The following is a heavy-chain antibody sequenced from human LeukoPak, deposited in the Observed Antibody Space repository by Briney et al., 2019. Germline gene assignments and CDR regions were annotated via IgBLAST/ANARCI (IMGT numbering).Heavy chain of an antibody. CDR1: GFTFSSYA. CDR3: AKDYCISTSCYWFDP. V-gene: IGHV3-23*01. D-gene: IGHD2-2*01. J-gene: IGHJ5*02. CDR2: ISGSGGNT. Sequence: GGPLRLSCAASGFTFSSYAMSWVRQAPGKGLEWVSTISGSGGNTYYADSVKGRFTISRDNSKNTLYLQMNSLRAEDTAVYYCAKDYCISTSCYWFDPWGQGTLVTVSS.